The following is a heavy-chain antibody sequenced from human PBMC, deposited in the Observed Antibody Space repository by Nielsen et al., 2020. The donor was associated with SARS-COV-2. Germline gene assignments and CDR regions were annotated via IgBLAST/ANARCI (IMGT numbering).Heavy chain of an antibody. D-gene: IGHD3-16*02. V-gene: IGHV3-7*01. CDR2: IKQDGSEK. Sequence: GESLKISCAASGFTFSSYWMSWVRQAPGKGLEWVANIKQDGSEKYYVDSVKGRFTISRVNAKNSLYLQMNSLRAEDTAVYYCARRGGYHDYWGQGTLVTVSS. CDR3: ARRGGYHDY. CDR1: GFTFSSYW. J-gene: IGHJ4*02.